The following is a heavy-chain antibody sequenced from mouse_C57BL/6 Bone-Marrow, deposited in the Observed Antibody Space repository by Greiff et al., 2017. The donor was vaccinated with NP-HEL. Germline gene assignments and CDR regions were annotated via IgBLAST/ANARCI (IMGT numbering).Heavy chain of an antibody. CDR2: INYDGSST. CDR3: ARDRGNHFDY. D-gene: IGHD2-1*01. CDR1: GFTFSDYY. J-gene: IGHJ2*01. Sequence: VQLKESEGGLVQPGSSMKLSCTASGFTFSDYYMAWVRQVPEKGLEWVANINYDGSSTYYLDSLKSRFIISRDNAKNILYLQMSSLKAEDTATYYCARDRGNHFDYWGQGTTLTVSS. V-gene: IGHV5-16*01.